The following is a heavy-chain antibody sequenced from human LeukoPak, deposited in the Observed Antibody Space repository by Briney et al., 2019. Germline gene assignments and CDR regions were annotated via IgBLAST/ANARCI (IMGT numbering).Heavy chain of an antibody. V-gene: IGHV1-18*01. CDR3: ATSRDGYNPLDY. CDR2: ISAYNGNT. Sequence: ASVKVSCKASGYTFTSYGISWVRQAPGQGLEWMGWISAYNGNTNYAQKLQGRVTMTTDTSTSTAYMELRSLTSDDTAVYYCATSRDGYNPLDYWGQGTLVTVSS. D-gene: IGHD5-24*01. J-gene: IGHJ4*02. CDR1: GYTFTSYG.